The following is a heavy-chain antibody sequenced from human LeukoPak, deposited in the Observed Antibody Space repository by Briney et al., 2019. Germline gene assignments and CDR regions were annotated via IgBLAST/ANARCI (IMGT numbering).Heavy chain of an antibody. Sequence: SETLSLICTVSGGSANTYYWSWIRQPPGKGLEWIGSIYYSGSTFYNPSLKSRVTTSVDTSKNQFSLQLTSVTAADTAVYYCARLKAGNLYDAFDIWGQGTMVTVSS. CDR1: GGSANTYY. J-gene: IGHJ3*02. D-gene: IGHD6-13*01. CDR2: IYYSGST. CDR3: ARLKAGNLYDAFDI. V-gene: IGHV4-59*02.